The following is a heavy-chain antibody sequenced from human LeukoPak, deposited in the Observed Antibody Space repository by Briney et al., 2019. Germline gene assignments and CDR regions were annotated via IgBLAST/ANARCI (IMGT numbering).Heavy chain of an antibody. J-gene: IGHJ4*02. CDR3: ARERSSTTGYFDY. CDR1: GGTFSSYA. V-gene: IGHV1-69*13. CDR2: IIPIFGTA. Sequence: ASVKVSCKASGGTFSSYAISWVRQAPGQGLEWMGGIIPIFGTANYAQKFQGRVTITADESTSTAYMELSRLRSEDTAVYYCARERSSTTGYFDYWGQGTLVTVSP. D-gene: IGHD1-1*01.